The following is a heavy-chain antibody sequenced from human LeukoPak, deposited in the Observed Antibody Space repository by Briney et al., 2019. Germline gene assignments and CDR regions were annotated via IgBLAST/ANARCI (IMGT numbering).Heavy chain of an antibody. J-gene: IGHJ5*02. CDR3: ARGYCGSTSCYDPWFDP. V-gene: IGHV4-4*07. D-gene: IGHD2-2*01. CDR2: IYTSGST. Sequence: SETLSLTCTVSGGSISSYYWSWIRQPAGKGLEWIGRIYTSGSTNYNPSLKSRVTMSVDTSKNQFSLKLSSVTAADTAVYYCARGYCGSTSCYDPWFDPWGQGTLVTVSS. CDR1: GGSISSYY.